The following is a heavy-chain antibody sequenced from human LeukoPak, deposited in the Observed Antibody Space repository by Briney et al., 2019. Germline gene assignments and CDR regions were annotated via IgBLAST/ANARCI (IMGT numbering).Heavy chain of an antibody. D-gene: IGHD3-22*01. Sequence: GEALKISCKGSGYSFTSYWIGWVRQMPGKGLEGMGIISPGDSDTRYSPSFQGHVTISADKSISTAYLQWSSLKASDTAMYYCASFSYYDSSGFDYWGQGTLVTVSS. CDR3: ASFSYYDSSGFDY. J-gene: IGHJ4*02. V-gene: IGHV5-51*01. CDR2: ISPGDSDT. CDR1: GYSFTSYW.